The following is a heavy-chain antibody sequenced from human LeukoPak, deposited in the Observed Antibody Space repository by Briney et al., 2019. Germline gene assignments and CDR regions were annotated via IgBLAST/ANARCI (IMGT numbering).Heavy chain of an antibody. CDR3: ARTYAIVGTTAYYFYYYYMDV. CDR1: LDSFGGYS. D-gene: IGHD1-26*01. V-gene: IGHV4-34*01. J-gene: IGHJ6*03. Sequence: SETLSLTCAVYLDSFGGYSWSWIRQPPGKGLEWIGDINSGGDTNYNPSLKSRVTLSVDTSKNQFSLRLTSVTAADTAMYYCARTYAIVGTTAYYFYYYYMDVWAKGTMVTISS. CDR2: INSGGDT.